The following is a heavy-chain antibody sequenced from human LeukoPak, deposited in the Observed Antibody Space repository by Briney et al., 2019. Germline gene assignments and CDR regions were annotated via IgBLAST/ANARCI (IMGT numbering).Heavy chain of an antibody. CDR3: ARLNTGDCSSTSCYTGKSWFDP. CDR1: GYTFTGYY. CDR2: INPNSGGT. D-gene: IGHD2-2*02. J-gene: IGHJ5*02. V-gene: IGHV1-2*02. Sequence: GASVKVSCKASGYTFTGYYMHWVRQAPGQGLEWMGWINPNSGGTNYAQKFQGRVTMTRDTSISTAYMELSRLRSDDTAVYYCARLNTGDCSSTSCYTGKSWFDPWGQGTLVTVSS.